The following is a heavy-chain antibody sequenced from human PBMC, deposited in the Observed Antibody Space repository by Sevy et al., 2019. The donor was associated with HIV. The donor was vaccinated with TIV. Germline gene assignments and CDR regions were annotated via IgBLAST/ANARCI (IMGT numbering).Heavy chain of an antibody. CDR3: ARDRFATTGYYYYYGMDV. V-gene: IGHV6-1*01. J-gene: IGHJ6*02. CDR1: GDSVSSNSAA. Sequence: SQTLSLTCAISGDSVSSNSAAWNWIRQSPSRGLEWLGRTYYRSKWYNDYAVSVKSRITINPDKSKNQFSLRLNSVTPEDTAVYYCARDRFATTGYYYYYGMDVWGQGTTVTVSS. D-gene: IGHD4-17*01. CDR2: TYYRSKWYN.